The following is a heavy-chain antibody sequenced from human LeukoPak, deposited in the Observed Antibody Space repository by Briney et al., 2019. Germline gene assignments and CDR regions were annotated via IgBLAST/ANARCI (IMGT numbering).Heavy chain of an antibody. CDR1: GYTFTGYY. CDR2: INPNSGGT. V-gene: IGHV1-2*02. Sequence: GASVKVSCKASGYTFTGYYMHWVRQAPGQGLEWMGWINPNSGGTNYAQKLQGRVTMTTDTSTSTAYMELRSLRSDDTAVYYCARAHGSEPDAFDIWGQGTMVTVSS. D-gene: IGHD3-10*01. CDR3: ARAHGSEPDAFDI. J-gene: IGHJ3*02.